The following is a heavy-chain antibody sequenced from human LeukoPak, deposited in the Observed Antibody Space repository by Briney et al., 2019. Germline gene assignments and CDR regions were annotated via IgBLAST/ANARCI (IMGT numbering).Heavy chain of an antibody. CDR2: IYYSGST. V-gene: IGHV4-59*01. J-gene: IGHJ5*02. CDR3: ARFTPQGYGWGGYNRFDP. D-gene: IGHD3-16*01. Sequence: SETLSLTCTVSGGSISSYYWNRIRQPPGKGLEWIGYIYYSGSTNCNPSLKSRVTISVDTSKNQFSLNLTSVTAADTAVYYCARFTPQGYGWGGYNRFDPWGQGTLVTVSS. CDR1: GGSISSYY.